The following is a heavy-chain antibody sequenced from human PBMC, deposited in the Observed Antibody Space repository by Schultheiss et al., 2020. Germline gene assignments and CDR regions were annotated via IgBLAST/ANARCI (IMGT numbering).Heavy chain of an antibody. CDR3: AKGTAEALDY. J-gene: IGHJ4*02. V-gene: IGHV3-53*05. D-gene: IGHD2-21*02. CDR1: GFTVNNY. Sequence: GGSLRLSCAASGFTVNNYMTWVRQAPGKGLEWVSDIYTGGSTHYADSVKGRFAISRDNAKNSLYLQMNSLRAEDTALYYCAKGTAEALDYWGQGTLVTVSA. CDR2: IYTGGST.